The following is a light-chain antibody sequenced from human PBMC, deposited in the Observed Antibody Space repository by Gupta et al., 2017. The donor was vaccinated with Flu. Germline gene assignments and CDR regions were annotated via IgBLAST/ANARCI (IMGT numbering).Light chain of an antibody. V-gene: IGKV1-16*02. CDR2: DAY. Sequence: DIQMTQSPSSLSASVGDTVTITCRASQGVDNDFAWFQQKPGKAPKSLIYDAYNLQSGVPSKFSGSGSGTEFTLPISSLQPEDFATYYCRQNNICPFPFGQGTKMEI. CDR3: RQNNICPFP. CDR1: QGVDND. J-gene: IGKJ2*01.